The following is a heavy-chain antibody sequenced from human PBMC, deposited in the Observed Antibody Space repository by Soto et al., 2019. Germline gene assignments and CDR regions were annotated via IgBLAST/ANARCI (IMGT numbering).Heavy chain of an antibody. J-gene: IGHJ4*02. Sequence: ASVKVSCKASGGTFSSYAISWLRQAPGQGLEWMGGIIPIFGTANYAQKFQGRVTITADESTSTAYMELSSLRSEDTAVYYCARDRSSYYDSSGYYFDWGQGTLVTVSS. CDR2: IIPIFGTA. CDR3: ARDRSSYYDSSGYYFD. D-gene: IGHD3-22*01. CDR1: GGTFSSYA. V-gene: IGHV1-69*13.